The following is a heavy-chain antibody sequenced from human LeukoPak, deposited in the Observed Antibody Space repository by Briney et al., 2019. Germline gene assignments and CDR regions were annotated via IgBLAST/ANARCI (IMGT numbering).Heavy chain of an antibody. J-gene: IGHJ4*02. V-gene: IGHV1-69*13. CDR1: GDTFSRYG. Sequence: ASVKVSCKDSGDTFSRYGISWVRQAPGQGLEWMGGIIPLFGTANYAQKFQGRVTIIADESTSTVYMELNSLRFEDTAVYYCAREWNYESSGYFFYYWGRGTLVTVSS. CDR2: IIPLFGTA. CDR3: AREWNYESSGYFFYY. D-gene: IGHD3-22*01.